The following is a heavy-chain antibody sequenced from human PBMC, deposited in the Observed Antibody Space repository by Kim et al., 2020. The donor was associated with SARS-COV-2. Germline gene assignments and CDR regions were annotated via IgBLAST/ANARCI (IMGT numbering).Heavy chain of an antibody. V-gene: IGHV3-15*01. D-gene: IGHD3-22*01. Sequence: GGSLRLSCAASGFTFSNAWMSWVRQAPGKGLEWVGRIKSKTDGGTTDYAAPVKGRFTISRDDSKNTLYLQMNSLKTEDTAVYYCTTVFLPSDYYDSSGYLYHSPLAEYFEHWGQGTLVTVSS. CDR1: GFTFSNAW. CDR2: IKSKTDGGTT. CDR3: TTVFLPSDYYDSSGYLYHSPLAEYFEH. J-gene: IGHJ1*01.